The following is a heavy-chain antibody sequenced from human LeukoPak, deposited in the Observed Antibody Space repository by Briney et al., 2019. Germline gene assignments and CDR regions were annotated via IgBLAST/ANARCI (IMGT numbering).Heavy chain of an antibody. Sequence: ASVKVSCKASGYSFTSYAMHWVRQAPGQRLEWMGWINAGNGITKYSQKFQGRVTMTRDTSISTAYMELSSLRSEDTAVYYRARRNYGDSRRWVDPWGQGTLVTVSS. CDR2: INAGNGIT. CDR3: ARRNYGDSRRWVDP. CDR1: GYSFTSYA. D-gene: IGHD4-17*01. J-gene: IGHJ5*02. V-gene: IGHV1-3*01.